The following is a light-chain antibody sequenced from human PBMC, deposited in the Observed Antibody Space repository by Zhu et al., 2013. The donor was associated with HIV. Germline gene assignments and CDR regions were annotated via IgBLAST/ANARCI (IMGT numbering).Light chain of an antibody. Sequence: EIVLTQSPGTLSLSPGERATLSCRASQSVSSSYLAWYQQKPGQAPRLLIYGASSRATGIPDRFSGSGSGTDFTLTISRLEPEDFAVYYCQQYGSSPGWTFGQGDPRWKSN. CDR3: QQYGSSPGWT. V-gene: IGKV3-20*01. J-gene: IGKJ1*01. CDR1: QSVSSSY. CDR2: GAS.